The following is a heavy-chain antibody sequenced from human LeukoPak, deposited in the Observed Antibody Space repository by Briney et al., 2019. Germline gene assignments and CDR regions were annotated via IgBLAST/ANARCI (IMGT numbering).Heavy chain of an antibody. D-gene: IGHD5-12*01. CDR1: GYTFTSYG. Sequence: ASVKVSCKVSGYTFTSYGISWVRQAPGQGLEWMGWISAYNGNTNYAQKLQGRVTMTTDTSTSTAYMELRSLRSDDTAVYYCARHRGYSGYDYSFDYWGQGTLVTVSS. V-gene: IGHV1-18*04. J-gene: IGHJ4*02. CDR3: ARHRGYSGYDYSFDY. CDR2: ISAYNGNT.